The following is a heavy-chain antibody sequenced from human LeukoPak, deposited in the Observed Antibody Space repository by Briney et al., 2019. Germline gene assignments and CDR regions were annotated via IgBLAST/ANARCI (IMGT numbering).Heavy chain of an antibody. D-gene: IGHD3-16*02. CDR2: ISGSGDST. CDR3: AKDLTDYDYVWGSYRYAGYFQR. J-gene: IGHJ1*01. V-gene: IGHV3-23*01. CDR1: GFTFSTYA. Sequence: GGSLRLSCAASGFTFSTYAMTWVRQPPRKGLDWVSAISGSGDSTFYADSVKGRFTISRDNSKNTLYLEMNSLRAEDTAVYYCAKDLTDYDYVWGSYRYAGYFQRWGQGTLVSVSS.